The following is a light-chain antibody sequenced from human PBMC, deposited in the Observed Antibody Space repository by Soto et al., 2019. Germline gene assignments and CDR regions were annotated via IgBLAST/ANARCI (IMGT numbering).Light chain of an antibody. V-gene: IGLV1-40*01. CDR1: SSNIGAGYD. CDR3: QSYDRSLSGYV. CDR2: GSS. Sequence: QSVLTQPPSVSGAPGQRVTISCTGSSSNIGAGYDVHWYQQLPGTAPKLLIYGSSNRPSGVPDRFSGSKSGTSASLDITGLQAEDEADYHCQSYDRSLSGYVFGTGTKVTVL. J-gene: IGLJ1*01.